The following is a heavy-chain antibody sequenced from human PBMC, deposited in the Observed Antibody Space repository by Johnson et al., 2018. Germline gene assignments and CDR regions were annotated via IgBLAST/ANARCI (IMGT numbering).Heavy chain of an antibody. J-gene: IGHJ6*03. CDR1: GFTFSNAW. V-gene: IGHV3-15*07. Sequence: VQLVQSGGGLVKPGGSLRLSCVASGFTFSNAWMNWVRQAPGKGLEWVGRIKIKTDGGTTDYPAPVKGRFTIPRDDSKNTLYLQMNSLKTEDTAVYYCTTADYYYMDVWGKGTTVTVSS. CDR2: IKIKTDGGTT. CDR3: TTADYYYMDV.